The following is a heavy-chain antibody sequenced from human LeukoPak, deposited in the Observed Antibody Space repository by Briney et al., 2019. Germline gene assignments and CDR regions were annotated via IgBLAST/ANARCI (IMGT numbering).Heavy chain of an antibody. CDR3: AQSGGMDV. CDR1: GFTFNNYW. J-gene: IGHJ6*02. CDR2: IKQDGSVK. Sequence: PGGSLRLSCAASGFTFNNYWMSWVRQAPGKGLEWVANIKQDGSVKYYVDSVKGRFTISRDNSKNTLYLQMNSLRAEDTAVYYCAQSGGMDVWGQGTTVTVSS. V-gene: IGHV3-7*01.